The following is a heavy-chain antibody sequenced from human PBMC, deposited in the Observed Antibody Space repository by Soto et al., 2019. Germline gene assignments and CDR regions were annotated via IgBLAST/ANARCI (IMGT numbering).Heavy chain of an antibody. J-gene: IGHJ4*02. V-gene: IGHV3-30*18. CDR3: AKEDDSSGYYRTNFDY. Sequence: LRLSCAASGFTFSSYGMHWVRQAPGKGLEWVAVISYDGSNKYYADSVKGRFTISRDNSKNTLYLQMNSLRAEDTAVYYCAKEDDSSGYYRTNFDYWRQGTLVTVSS. CDR2: ISYDGSNK. CDR1: GFTFSSYG. D-gene: IGHD3-22*01.